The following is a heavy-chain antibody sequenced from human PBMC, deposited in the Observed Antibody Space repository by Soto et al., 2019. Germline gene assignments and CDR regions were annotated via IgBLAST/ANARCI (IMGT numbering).Heavy chain of an antibody. D-gene: IGHD6-6*01. CDR1: GYTFTSYG. Sequence: QVQLVQSGAEVKKPGASVKVSCKASGYTFTSYGISWVRQAPGQGLEWVGRISTYNGNTKYAQKVQGRVTMTTDTSTSTAYMELRSLGSDDMAVYYCARDPQYSTSSQVFDSWGQGTLVTVSS. CDR3: ARDPQYSTSSQVFDS. V-gene: IGHV1-18*03. CDR2: ISTYNGNT. J-gene: IGHJ4*02.